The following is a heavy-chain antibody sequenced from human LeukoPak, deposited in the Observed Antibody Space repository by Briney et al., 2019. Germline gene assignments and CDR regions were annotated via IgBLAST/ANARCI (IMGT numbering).Heavy chain of an antibody. D-gene: IGHD3-16*01. Sequence: GGSLRLSCAGSGFIFSDYDMHWVRQAPGKGLEWVAIISYDGTDKYYADSVKGRFTISRDDSKNTLYLQMNSLRAEDTAVYYCARERTGLYAEHWGQGTLVTVSS. V-gene: IGHV3-30*03. CDR3: ARERTGLYAEH. J-gene: IGHJ1*01. CDR1: GFIFSDYD. CDR2: ISYDGTDK.